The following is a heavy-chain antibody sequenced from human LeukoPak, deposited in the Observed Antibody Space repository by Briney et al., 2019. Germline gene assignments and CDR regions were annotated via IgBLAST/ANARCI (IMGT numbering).Heavy chain of an antibody. D-gene: IGHD3-10*01. CDR2: INGGGGNT. CDR1: GFTFSSYA. CDR3: AKDRSGSFPNWFDP. V-gene: IGHV3-23*01. J-gene: IGHJ5*02. Sequence: GGSLRLSCAASGFTFSSYAMTWVRQAPGKGLEWVSAINGGGGNTYYTNSVKGRFTISRDNSKNTLYLRMNSLRAEDTAVYYCAKDRSGSFPNWFDPWGQGTLVTVSS.